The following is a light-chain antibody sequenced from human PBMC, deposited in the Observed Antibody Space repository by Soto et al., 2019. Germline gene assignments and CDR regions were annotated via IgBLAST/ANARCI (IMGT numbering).Light chain of an antibody. J-gene: IGLJ2*01. CDR1: SGHSSYS. V-gene: IGLV4-69*01. CDR3: HTWGTGIVV. CDR2: LNSDGSH. Sequence: QLVLTQSPSASASLGASVKLTCTVSSGHSSYSIAWHQQQPEKGPRYLMKLNSDGSHSKGDGIPVRFSGSSSGAERYLTSPSPQAEDEADYYCHTWGTGIVVFGGGTKVTVL.